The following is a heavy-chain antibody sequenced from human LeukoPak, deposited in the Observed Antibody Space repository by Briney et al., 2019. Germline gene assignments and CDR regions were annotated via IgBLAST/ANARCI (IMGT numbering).Heavy chain of an antibody. CDR3: ARYLYSSGWYFDY. V-gene: IGHV3-11*04. J-gene: IGHJ4*02. CDR1: GFTFSDYY. CDR2: ISSSGSTI. D-gene: IGHD6-19*01. Sequence: PGGSLRLSCAGYGFTFSDYYMSWIRQAPGKGLEGVSYISSSGSTIYYADSVKGRFTISRDNAKNSLYLQMNSLRAEDTAVYYCARYLYSSGWYFDYWGQGTLVTVSS.